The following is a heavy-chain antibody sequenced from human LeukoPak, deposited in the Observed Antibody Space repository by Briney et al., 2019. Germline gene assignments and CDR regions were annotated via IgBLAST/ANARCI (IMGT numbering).Heavy chain of an antibody. D-gene: IGHD2-2*01. Sequence: SETLSLTCTVSGGSISSYYWSWIRQPAGKGLEWIGRIYTSESTNYNPSLKSRVTMSVDTSKNQFSLKLSSVTAADTAVYYCARSDCSSTSCPLFDIWGQGTMVTVSS. CDR2: IYTSEST. V-gene: IGHV4-4*07. CDR3: ARSDCSSTSCPLFDI. J-gene: IGHJ3*02. CDR1: GGSISSYY.